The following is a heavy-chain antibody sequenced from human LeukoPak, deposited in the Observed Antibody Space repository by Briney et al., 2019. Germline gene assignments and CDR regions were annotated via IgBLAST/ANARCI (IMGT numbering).Heavy chain of an antibody. CDR2: IDCKSGDT. CDR3: ARDIAPSGSWWLDS. J-gene: IGHJ5*01. D-gene: IGHD6-13*01. V-gene: IGHV1-2*02. Sequence: ASVKVSCKASGYTFTDYFIHWVRQAPGQEHERMGWIDCKSGDTNFAQKFQGRVTMTRDTSTRTAYMDLFRLMSDDTATYYCARDIAPSGSWWLDSWGQGTLVVVSS. CDR1: GYTFTDYF.